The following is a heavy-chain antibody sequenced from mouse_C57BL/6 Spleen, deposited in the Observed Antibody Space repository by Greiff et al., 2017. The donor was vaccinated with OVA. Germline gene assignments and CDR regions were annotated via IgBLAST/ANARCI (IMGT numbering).Heavy chain of an antibody. CDR3: ARSWDWYFEV. CDR2: IYPGDGDT. J-gene: IGHJ1*03. V-gene: IGHV1-82*01. Sequence: VQLQQSGPELVKPGASVKISCKASGYAFSSSWMNWVKQRPGKGLEWIGRIYPGDGDTNYNGKFKGKATLTADKSSSTAYMQLSSLTSEDSAVYFCARSWDWYFEVWGTGTTVTVSS. D-gene: IGHD4-1*01. CDR1: GYAFSSSW.